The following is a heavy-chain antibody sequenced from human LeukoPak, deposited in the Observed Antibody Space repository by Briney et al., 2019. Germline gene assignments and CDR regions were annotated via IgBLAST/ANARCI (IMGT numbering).Heavy chain of an antibody. CDR1: GYSFTSYW. J-gene: IGHJ5*02. D-gene: IGHD3-3*01. V-gene: IGHV5-51*01. CDR3: ARTATIFGVLIGP. Sequence: GESLKISCKGSGYSFTSYWIGWVRQMPGKGLEWMGIIYPNDSDTRYSPSFQGQVTISADKSISTAYLQWSSLKASDTAMYYCARTATIFGVLIGPWGQGTLVTVSS. CDR2: IYPNDSDT.